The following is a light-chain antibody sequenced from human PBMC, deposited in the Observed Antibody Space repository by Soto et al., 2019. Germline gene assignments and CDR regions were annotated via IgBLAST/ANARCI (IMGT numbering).Light chain of an antibody. V-gene: IGLV2-14*01. Sequence: QSALTHPASVSGSPGQSITISCTGTSSDVGGYNYVSWYQQHPGKAPKLMIYDVSNRPSGVSNRFSGSKSGNTASLTISGLQAEDEADYCCSSYTSSSTAVFGGGTQLTVL. CDR2: DVS. CDR1: SSDVGGYNY. CDR3: SSYTSSSTAV. J-gene: IGLJ7*01.